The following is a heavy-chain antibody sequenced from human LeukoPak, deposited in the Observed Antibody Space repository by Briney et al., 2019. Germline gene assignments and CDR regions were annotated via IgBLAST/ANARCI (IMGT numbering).Heavy chain of an antibody. CDR1: GFTFTSSA. Sequence: SVKVSCKASGFTFTSSAMQWVRQARGQRLEWIGWIVVGSGNTNYAQKFQERVTITRDMSTSTAYMELSSLRSEDTAVYYCASSQLIAAAGTDYYFGMDVWGQGTTVTVSS. D-gene: IGHD6-13*01. J-gene: IGHJ6*02. CDR2: IVVGSGNT. CDR3: ASSQLIAAAGTDYYFGMDV. V-gene: IGHV1-58*02.